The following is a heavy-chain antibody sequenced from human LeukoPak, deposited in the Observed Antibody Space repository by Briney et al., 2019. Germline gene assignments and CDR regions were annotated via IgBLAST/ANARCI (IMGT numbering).Heavy chain of an antibody. CDR2: ISSSGSTI. CDR3: AGQAGYSYVVPLP. CDR1: GFTFSDYY. D-gene: IGHD5-18*01. V-gene: IGHV3-11*01. Sequence: PGGSLRLSCAACGFTFSDYYMSWIRQAPGKGLEWVSYISSSGSTIYYADSVKGRFTISRDNAKNSLYLQMNSLRAEDTAVYYCAGQAGYSYVVPLPWGQGTLVTVSS. J-gene: IGHJ5*02.